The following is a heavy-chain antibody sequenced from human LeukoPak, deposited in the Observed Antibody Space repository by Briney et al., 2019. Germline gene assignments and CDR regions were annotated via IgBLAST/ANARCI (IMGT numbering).Heavy chain of an antibody. CDR1: GGSFSGYY. J-gene: IGHJ4*02. CDR3: ARGRRSRRPYYFDY. CDR2: INHSGST. V-gene: IGHV4-34*01. Sequence: SETLSLTCAVYGGSFSGYYWSWIRQPPGKGLEWIGEINHSGSTNYNPSLKSRVTISVDTSKNQFSLKLSSVTTADTAVYYCARGRRSRRPYYFDYWGQGTLVTVSS.